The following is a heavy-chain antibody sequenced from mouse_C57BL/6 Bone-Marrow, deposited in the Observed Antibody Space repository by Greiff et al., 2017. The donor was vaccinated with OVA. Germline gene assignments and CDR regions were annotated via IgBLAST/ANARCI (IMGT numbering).Heavy chain of an antibody. CDR2: FYPGSGSI. Sequence: QVTLKVSGAELVKPGASVKLSCKASGYTFTEYTIHWVKQRSGQGLEWIGWFYPGSGSIKYNEKFKDKATLTADKSSSTVYMELSRLTSEASAVYFCARHEVCGYYGGFAYWGQGTLVTVSA. J-gene: IGHJ3*01. D-gene: IGHD1-1*01. CDR3: ARHEVCGYYGGFAY. CDR1: GYTFTEYT. V-gene: IGHV1-62-2*01.